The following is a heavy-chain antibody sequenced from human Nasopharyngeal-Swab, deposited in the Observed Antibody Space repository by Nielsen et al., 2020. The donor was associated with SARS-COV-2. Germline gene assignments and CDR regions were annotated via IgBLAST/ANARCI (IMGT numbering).Heavy chain of an antibody. D-gene: IGHD2-2*02. Sequence: ASVKVSCKASGYTFTGYYMHWVRQAPGQGLEWMGRINPNSGGTNYAQKFQGRVTMTRDTSISTAYVELSRLRSDDTAVYYCARGAIVVVPAAIIGMDVWGQGTTVTVSS. CDR1: GYTFTGYY. J-gene: IGHJ6*02. CDR2: INPNSGGT. CDR3: ARGAIVVVPAAIIGMDV. V-gene: IGHV1-2*06.